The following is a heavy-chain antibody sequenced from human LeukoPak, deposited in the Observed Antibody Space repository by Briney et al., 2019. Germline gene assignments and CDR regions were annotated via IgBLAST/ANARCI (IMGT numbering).Heavy chain of an antibody. CDR3: ARKGSQQLVPSGFDY. D-gene: IGHD6-13*01. J-gene: IGHJ4*02. CDR2: ISSSSSYI. V-gene: IGHV3-21*01. CDR1: GFSISSYW. Sequence: GGSLRLSCAASGFSISSYWMNWVRQAPGKGLEWVSSISSSSSYIYYADSVKGRFTISRDNAKNSLYLQMNSLRAEDTAVYYCARKGSQQLVPSGFDYWGQGTLVTVSS.